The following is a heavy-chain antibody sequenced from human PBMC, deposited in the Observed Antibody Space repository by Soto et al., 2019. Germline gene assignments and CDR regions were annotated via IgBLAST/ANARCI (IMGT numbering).Heavy chain of an antibody. CDR3: ASEMVTQTDFDF. V-gene: IGHV3-30*04. J-gene: IGHJ4*02. CDR1: GFRFSTYA. CDR2: LWFDGSNK. Sequence: GGSLRLSCAASGFRFSTYAMHWVRQAPGKGLEWVAVLWFDGSNKYYGDSVRGRFTISRDNSKNTLYLQMNSLRVEDTAIYYCASEMVTQTDFDFWGQGILVTVSS. D-gene: IGHD4-4*01.